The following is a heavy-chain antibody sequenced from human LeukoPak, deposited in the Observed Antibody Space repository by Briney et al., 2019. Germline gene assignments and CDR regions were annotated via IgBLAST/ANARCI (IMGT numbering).Heavy chain of an antibody. CDR1: GFTFSSNA. J-gene: IGHJ4*02. V-gene: IGHV3-23*01. CDR3: AGRLTGYSSGYVH. D-gene: IGHD5-18*01. CDR2: ITNSGRST. Sequence: GGSLRLSCAASGFTFSSNAMSWVRQAPGKGLEWVSGITNSGRSTYYADSVKGRFTVSRDNSNNTLYLQVNSLRAEDTAVYYCAGRLTGYSSGYVHWGQGTLVTVSS.